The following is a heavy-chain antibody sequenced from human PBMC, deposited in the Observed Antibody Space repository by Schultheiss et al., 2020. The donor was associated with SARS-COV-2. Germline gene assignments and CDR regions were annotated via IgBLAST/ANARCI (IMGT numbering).Heavy chain of an antibody. CDR3: AGSRLVSNFDC. CDR1: GYTFTSYD. Sequence: GESLKISCKASGYTFTSYDINWVRQATGQGLEWMGWINPNSGGTNYAQKFQGRVTMTRDTSISTAYMELSRLRSDDTAVYYCAGSRLVSNFDCWGQGTLVTVSS. D-gene: IGHD6-6*01. J-gene: IGHJ4*02. V-gene: IGHV1-2*02. CDR2: INPNSGGT.